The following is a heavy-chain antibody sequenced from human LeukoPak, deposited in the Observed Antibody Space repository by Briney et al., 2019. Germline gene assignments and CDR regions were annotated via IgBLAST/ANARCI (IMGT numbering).Heavy chain of an antibody. V-gene: IGHV4-30-2*01. Sequence: SETLSLTCTVSGGSISSGGYYWSWIRQPPGKGLEWIGYIYHSGSTYYNPSLKSRVTILVDRSKNQFSLKLSSVTAADTAVYYCARGLTAYYYGSGSYYYFDYWGQGTLVTVSS. J-gene: IGHJ4*02. CDR3: ARGLTAYYYGSGSYYYFDY. CDR2: IYHSGST. D-gene: IGHD3-10*01. CDR1: GGSISSGGYY.